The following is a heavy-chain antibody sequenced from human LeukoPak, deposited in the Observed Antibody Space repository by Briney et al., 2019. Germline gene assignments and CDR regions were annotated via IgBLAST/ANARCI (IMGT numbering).Heavy chain of an antibody. CDR3: ARELGYCSSTSCYSYYYYYYMDV. J-gene: IGHJ6*03. CDR2: IYTSGST. V-gene: IGHV4-61*02. D-gene: IGHD2-2*02. CDR1: GGSISSGSYY. Sequence: SETLSLTCTVSGGSISSGSYYWSWIRQPAGKGLEWIGRIYTSGSTNYNPSLKSRVTISVDTSKNQFSLKLSSVTAADTAVYYCARELGYCSSTSCYSYYYYYYMDVSGKGTTVTVSS.